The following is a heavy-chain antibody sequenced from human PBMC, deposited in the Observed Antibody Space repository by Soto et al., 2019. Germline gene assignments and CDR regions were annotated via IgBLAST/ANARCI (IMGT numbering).Heavy chain of an antibody. CDR2: IYYSGST. V-gene: IGHV4-39*01. D-gene: IGHD3-22*01. CDR3: ARHTFVVTERYYFDY. J-gene: IGHJ4*02. CDR1: GGSISSSSYY. Sequence: SETLSLTCTVSGGSISSSSYYWGWIRQPPGKGLEWIGSIYYSGSTYYNPSLKSRVTISVDTSKNQFSLKLSSVTAADTAVYYCARHTFVVTERYYFDYWGQGTLVTVS.